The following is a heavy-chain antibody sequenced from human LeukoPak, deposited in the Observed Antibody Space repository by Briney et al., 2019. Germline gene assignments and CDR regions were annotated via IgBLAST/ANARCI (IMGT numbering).Heavy chain of an antibody. CDR1: GYTFSGYY. CDR2: INPNSGGT. V-gene: IGHV1-2*02. D-gene: IGHD6-13*01. J-gene: IGHJ6*03. Sequence: ASVKVSCKASGYTFSGYYMHWVRQAPGQGLEWMGWINPNSGGTNYAQKFQGRVTMTRDTSISTAYMELSSLRSEDTAVYYCARLPNSSSWQTYYYYMDVWGKGTTVTVSS. CDR3: ARLPNSSSWQTYYYYMDV.